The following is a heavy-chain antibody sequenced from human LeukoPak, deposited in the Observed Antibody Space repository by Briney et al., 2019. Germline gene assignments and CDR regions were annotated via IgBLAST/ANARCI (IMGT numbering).Heavy chain of an antibody. Sequence: KPSETLSLTCTVSGGSISSYYWSWIRQPPGKGLEWIGYIYYSGSTNYNPSLKSRVTISVDTSKNQFSLKLSSVTAADTAVYYCARDHRAYDFWSGYYPINWFDPWGQGTLVAVSS. D-gene: IGHD3-3*01. J-gene: IGHJ5*02. CDR3: ARDHRAYDFWSGYYPINWFDP. CDR1: GGSISSYY. V-gene: IGHV4-59*12. CDR2: IYYSGST.